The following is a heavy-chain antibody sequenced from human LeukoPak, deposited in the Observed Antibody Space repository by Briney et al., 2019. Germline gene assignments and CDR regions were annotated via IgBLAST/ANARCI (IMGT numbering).Heavy chain of an antibody. CDR2: ISGSGGSR. CDR1: GFTFNNYA. V-gene: IGHV3-23*01. CDR3: AKDGAYDGSGYSRFDY. Sequence: PGGSLRLSCSASGFTFNNYAMSWVRQAPGKGLEWVSGISGSGGSRNYADSVKGRFTISRDNSKNTLYLQMNSLRAEDTAVYYCAKDGAYDGSGYSRFDYWGQGTLVTVSS. D-gene: IGHD3-22*01. J-gene: IGHJ4*02.